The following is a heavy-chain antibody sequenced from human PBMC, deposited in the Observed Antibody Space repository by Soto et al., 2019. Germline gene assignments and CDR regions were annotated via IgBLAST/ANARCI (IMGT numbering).Heavy chain of an antibody. V-gene: IGHV1-69*13. CDR1: GGTFSSYA. CDR2: IIPIFGTA. D-gene: IGHD6-13*01. Sequence: GASVKVSCKASGGTFSSYAISWVRQAPGQGLEWMGGIIPIFGTANYAQKFQGRVTITADESTSTAYMELSSLRSEDTAVYYCARDQYSSSWALIAFDIWGQGTMVTVSS. CDR3: ARDQYSSSWALIAFDI. J-gene: IGHJ3*02.